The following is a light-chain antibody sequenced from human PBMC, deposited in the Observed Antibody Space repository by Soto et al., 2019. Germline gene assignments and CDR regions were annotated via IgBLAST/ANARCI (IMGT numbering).Light chain of an antibody. CDR1: QGISSY. CDR2: AAS. CDR3: QQYYSYPRT. J-gene: IGKJ4*01. Sequence: AIRMTQSPSSFSASTGDRVTITCRASQGISSYLAWYQQKPGKAPKLRIYAASTLHSGVPSRFSGSGSGTDFTLTISCLQSEDFATYYCQQYYSYPRTFGGGTKVEIK. V-gene: IGKV1-8*01.